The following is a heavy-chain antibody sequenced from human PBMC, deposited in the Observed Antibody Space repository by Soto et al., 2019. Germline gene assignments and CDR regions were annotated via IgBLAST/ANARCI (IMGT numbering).Heavy chain of an antibody. V-gene: IGHV1-2*02. Sequence: ASVKVSCKASGYTFTGYYMHWVRQAPGQGLEWMGWINPNSGGTNYAQKFQGRVTMTRDTSISTAYMELSRLRSDDTAVYYCARDPSSSVDAFDIWGQGTMVTVS. CDR3: ARDPSSSVDAFDI. CDR1: GYTFTGYY. J-gene: IGHJ3*02. CDR2: INPNSGGT. D-gene: IGHD6-6*01.